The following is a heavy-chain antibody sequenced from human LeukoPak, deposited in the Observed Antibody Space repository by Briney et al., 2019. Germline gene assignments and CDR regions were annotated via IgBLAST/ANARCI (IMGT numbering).Heavy chain of an antibody. J-gene: IGHJ4*02. CDR2: INHSGST. Sequence: SETLSLTCTVSGGSISSSSYYWGWIRQPPGKGLEWIGEINHSGSTNYNPSLKSRVTISVDTSKNQFSLKLSSVTAADTAVYYCARERSGQWLAWFDYWGQGTLVTVSS. CDR3: ARERSGQWLAWFDY. D-gene: IGHD6-19*01. CDR1: GGSISSSSYY. V-gene: IGHV4-39*07.